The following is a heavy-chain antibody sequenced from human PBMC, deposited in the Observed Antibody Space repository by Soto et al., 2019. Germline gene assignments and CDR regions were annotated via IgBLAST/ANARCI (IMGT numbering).Heavy chain of an antibody. V-gene: IGHV1-2*02. CDR1: GYTFTAYH. D-gene: IGHD3-22*01. CDR2: INPNSGVT. CDR3: ARDPYYYDRSDYRRHSDY. J-gene: IGHJ4*02. Sequence: ASVKVSCKASGYTFTAYHIHWVRQAPGQGLEWMGWINPNSGVTNYEQRFQGRVTMTRDTSISTAYMELSSLRSDDTAVYFCARDPYYYDRSDYRRHSDYWGQGTMVTVYS.